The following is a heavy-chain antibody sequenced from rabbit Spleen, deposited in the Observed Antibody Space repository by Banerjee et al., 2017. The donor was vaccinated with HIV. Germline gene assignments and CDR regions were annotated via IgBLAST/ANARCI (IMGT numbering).Heavy chain of an antibody. Sequence: QEQLVEYGGDLVQPEGSLTLTCKASGTDFSSSYWICWVRQAPGKGLEWIACIYTTSGSTHYASWVNGRFTISRSTSLNTVDLKMTSLTVADTATYFCARSQYGNSGDWGGMDLWGPGPLVTVS. J-gene: IGHJ6*01. CDR1: GTDFSSSYW. V-gene: IGHV1S43*01. D-gene: IGHD1-1*01. CDR3: ARSQYGNSGDWGGMDL. CDR2: IYTTSGST.